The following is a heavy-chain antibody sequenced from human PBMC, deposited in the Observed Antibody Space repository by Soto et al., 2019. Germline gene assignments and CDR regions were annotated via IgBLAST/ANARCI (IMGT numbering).Heavy chain of an antibody. CDR3: ENQVVRWLVYNGMDV. CDR2: ISGSGGTT. V-gene: IGHV3-23*01. CDR1: GFTFSSYA. Sequence: EVQLLDSGGGLVQPGGSLRLSCAASGFTFSSYAMSWVRQPPGKGLELVSTISGSGGTTYYAESVKVRFTISRDNSKNTLYLQMNSLRAEDTAVYYCENQVVRWLVYNGMDVWGQGTTVTVSS. D-gene: IGHD6-19*01. J-gene: IGHJ6*02.